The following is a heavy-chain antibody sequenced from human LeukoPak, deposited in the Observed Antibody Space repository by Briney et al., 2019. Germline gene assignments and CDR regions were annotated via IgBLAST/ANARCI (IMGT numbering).Heavy chain of an antibody. CDR1: GGSISSYY. D-gene: IGHD3-22*01. CDR3: ARDSDYYDSRGFLFDI. V-gene: IGHV4-59*01. Sequence: PSETLSLTCTVSGGSISSYYWSWIRQPPGKGLEWIGYIYYSGSTNYNPSLKSRVTISVDTSKNQFSLKLSSVTAADTAVYYCARDSDYYDSRGFLFDIWGQGTMVTVSS. CDR2: IYYSGST. J-gene: IGHJ3*02.